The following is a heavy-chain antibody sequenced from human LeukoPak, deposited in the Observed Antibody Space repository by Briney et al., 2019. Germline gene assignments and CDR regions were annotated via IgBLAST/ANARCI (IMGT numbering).Heavy chain of an antibody. CDR2: IYYSGST. Sequence: KPSETLSLTCTVSGGSISSYYWSWIRQPPGKGLEWIGYIYYSGSTNYNPSLKSRVTISVDTSKNQFSLKLSSVTAADTAVYYCARNPSVNLDYFDYWGQGTLVTVSS. J-gene: IGHJ4*02. D-gene: IGHD4-17*01. CDR3: ARNPSVNLDYFDY. V-gene: IGHV4-59*01. CDR1: GGSISSYY.